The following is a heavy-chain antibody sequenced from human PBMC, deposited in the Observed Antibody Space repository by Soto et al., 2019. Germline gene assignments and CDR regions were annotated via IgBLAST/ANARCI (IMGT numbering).Heavy chain of an antibody. J-gene: IGHJ4*02. CDR1: GFTFSNAW. Sequence: EVQLVESGGGLVKPGGSLRLSCAASGFTFSNAWMNWVRQAPGNGLEWVGRIKSKTDGGTTDYAAPVKGRVTISRDDAKNPLPLQMNSLKTEDTAVYYCTTLEEDIVATRDFDYWGQGTLVTVSS. CDR2: IKSKTDGGTT. CDR3: TTLEEDIVATRDFDY. V-gene: IGHV3-15*07. D-gene: IGHD5-12*01.